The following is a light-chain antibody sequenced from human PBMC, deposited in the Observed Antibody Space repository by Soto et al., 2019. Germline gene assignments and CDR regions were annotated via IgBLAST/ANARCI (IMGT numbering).Light chain of an antibody. CDR1: KNDIGVYDF. V-gene: IGLV2-8*01. CDR3: SSYRSVNSVV. CDR2: EVV. J-gene: IGLJ2*01. Sequence: QSALTQPPSASGSPGQSVTISCTGTKNDIGVYDFVSWYQHHPGKAPRLIIYEVVQRPSGVSVRFSGSKSGNTASLTISGLQAEDEADYYCSSYRSVNSVVFGGGTKLTVL.